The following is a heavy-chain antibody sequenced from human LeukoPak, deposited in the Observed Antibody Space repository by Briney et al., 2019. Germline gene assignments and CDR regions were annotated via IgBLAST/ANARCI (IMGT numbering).Heavy chain of an antibody. CDR2: MNPNSGNT. D-gene: IGHD3-10*01. CDR1: GCTFTSYD. CDR3: ARGLDYYGSGSYYNHYYYYGMDV. Sequence: ASVKVSCKASGCTFTSYDINWVRQATGQGLEWMGWMNPNSGNTGYAQKFQGRVTMTRNTSISTAYMELSSLRSEDTAVYYCARGLDYYGSGSYYNHYYYYGMDVWGQGTTVTVSS. V-gene: IGHV1-8*01. J-gene: IGHJ6*02.